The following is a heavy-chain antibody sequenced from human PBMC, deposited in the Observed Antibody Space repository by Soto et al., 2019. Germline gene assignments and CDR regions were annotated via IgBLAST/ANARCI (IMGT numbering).Heavy chain of an antibody. Sequence: GGSLRLSCAASGFTFSSYWMHWVRQAPGKGLVWVSRINSDGSSTSYADSVKGRFTISRDNAKNTLYLQMNSLRAEDTAVYYCARELERGYYYYYGMDVWGQGTTVTVSS. D-gene: IGHD1-1*01. V-gene: IGHV3-74*01. CDR1: GFTFSSYW. CDR3: ARELERGYYYYYGMDV. J-gene: IGHJ6*02. CDR2: INSDGSST.